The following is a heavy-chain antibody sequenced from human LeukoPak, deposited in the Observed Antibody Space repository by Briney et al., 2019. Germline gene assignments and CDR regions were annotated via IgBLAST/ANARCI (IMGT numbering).Heavy chain of an antibody. CDR3: ARDRIAAAGWFDP. CDR2: VYYTERA. Sequence: SETLSLTCSVSGGSVSVYYWSWFRQPPGKGLEWIGNVYYTERADYNPSLKSRVTISVDTSKDQFSLKLSSVTAADTAVYYCARDRIAAAGWFDPWGQGTLVTVSS. J-gene: IGHJ5*02. CDR1: GGSVSVYY. D-gene: IGHD6-13*01. V-gene: IGHV4-59*02.